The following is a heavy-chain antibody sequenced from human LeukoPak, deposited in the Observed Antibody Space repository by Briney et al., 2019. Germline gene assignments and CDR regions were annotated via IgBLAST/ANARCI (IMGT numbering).Heavy chain of an antibody. Sequence: SVKVSCKASGGTFSSYAISWVRQAPGQGLGWMGGIIPIFGTANYAQKFQGRVTITADESTSTAYMELSSLRSEDTAVYYCARVVFYDILTGYSYYFDYWGQGTLVTVSS. V-gene: IGHV1-69*01. J-gene: IGHJ4*02. D-gene: IGHD3-9*01. CDR1: GGTFSSYA. CDR2: IIPIFGTA. CDR3: ARVVFYDILTGYSYYFDY.